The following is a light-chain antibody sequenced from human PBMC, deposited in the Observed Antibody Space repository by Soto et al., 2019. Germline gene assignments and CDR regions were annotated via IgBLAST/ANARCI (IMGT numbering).Light chain of an antibody. V-gene: IGLV2-23*03. J-gene: IGLJ3*02. CDR3: CSYAGSSTFV. Sequence: QSVLTQPASVSGSPGQSITISCTGTYSDVGSYNLVSWYQQHPGKAPKLMIYEGNKRPSGVSNRFSGSKSGNTASLTISGLQAEDEADYYCCSYAGSSTFVFGGGTKVTVL. CDR2: EGN. CDR1: YSDVGSYNL.